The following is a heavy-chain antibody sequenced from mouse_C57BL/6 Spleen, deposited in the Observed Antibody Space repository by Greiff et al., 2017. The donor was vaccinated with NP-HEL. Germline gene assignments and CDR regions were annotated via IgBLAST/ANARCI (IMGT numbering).Heavy chain of an antibody. CDR2: IDPGDGDT. CDR3: ARLDYAMDY. V-gene: IGHV1-69*01. J-gene: IGHJ4*01. Sequence: QVQLKQPGAELVMPGASVKLSCKASGYTFTSYWMHWVKQRPGQGLEWIGEIDPGDGDTNYNGKFKGKATLTADKSSSTAYMQLSSLTSEDSAVYFCARLDYAMDYWGQGTSVTVSS. CDR1: GYTFTSYW.